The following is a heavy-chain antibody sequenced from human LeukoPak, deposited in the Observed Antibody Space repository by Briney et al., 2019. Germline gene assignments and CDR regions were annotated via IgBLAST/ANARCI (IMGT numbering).Heavy chain of an antibody. CDR1: GFTFSSYG. D-gene: IGHD1-1*01. CDR2: ISGSGDST. Sequence: GETLRLSCAASGFTFSSYGMSWVRQAPGKGLEWVSTISGSGDSTFYADSVKGRFTISRDNSKNTLYLQMNSLRAEDTAVYYCATLRKSFWIPEFDFWGQGTLVTVSS. CDR3: ATLRKSFWIPEFDF. J-gene: IGHJ4*02. V-gene: IGHV3-23*01.